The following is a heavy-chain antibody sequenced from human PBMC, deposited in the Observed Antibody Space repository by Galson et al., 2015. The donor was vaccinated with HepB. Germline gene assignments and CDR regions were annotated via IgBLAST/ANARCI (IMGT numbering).Heavy chain of an antibody. CDR2: IYYSGST. V-gene: IGHV4-39*01. D-gene: IGHD4-23*01. J-gene: IGHJ4*02. Sequence: SETLSLTCTVSGGSISSSSYYWGWIRQPPGKGLEWIGSIYYSGSTYYNPSLKSRVTISVDTSKNQFSLKLSSVTAADTAVYYCARYGGILFDYWGQGTLVTVSS. CDR3: ARYGGILFDY. CDR1: GGSISSSSYY.